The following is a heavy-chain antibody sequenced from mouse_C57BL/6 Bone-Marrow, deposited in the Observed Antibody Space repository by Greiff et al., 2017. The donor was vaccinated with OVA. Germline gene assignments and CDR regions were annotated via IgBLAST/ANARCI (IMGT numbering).Heavy chain of an antibody. CDR1: GYTFTDYY. V-gene: IGHV1-26*01. D-gene: IGHD1-2*01. J-gene: IGHJ2*01. CDR2: INPNNGGT. CDR3: ARLLRLRDY. Sequence: VQLQQSGPELVKPGASVKISCKASGYTFTDYYMNWVKQSHGKSLEWIGDINPNNGGTSYNQKFKGKATLTVDKSSSTAYMELRSLTSEDSAVYYCARLLRLRDYWGQGTTLTVSS.